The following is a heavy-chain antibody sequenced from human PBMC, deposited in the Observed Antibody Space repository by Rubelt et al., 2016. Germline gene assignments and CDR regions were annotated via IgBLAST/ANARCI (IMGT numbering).Heavy chain of an antibody. D-gene: IGHD2-8*01. Sequence: QVQLQQWGAGLLKPSETLSLTCAVYGGSFSGYYWSWIRQPPGKGLEWIGEINHSGSTNYNPSLKSRVTISVDTSKNRFPLKLSSVTAAATAVYYGARGYCTNGVCYGGDYWGQGTLVTVSS. V-gene: IGHV4-34*01. CDR3: ARGYCTNGVCYGGDY. J-gene: IGHJ4*02. CDR2: INHSGST. CDR1: GGSFSGYY.